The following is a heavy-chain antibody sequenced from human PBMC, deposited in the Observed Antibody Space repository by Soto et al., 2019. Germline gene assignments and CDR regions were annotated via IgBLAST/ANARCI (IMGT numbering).Heavy chain of an antibody. J-gene: IGHJ4*02. CDR1: GFTFSSYS. CDR3: ARDLFIPVATIYFDY. D-gene: IGHD5-12*01. Sequence: LSLTCAASGFTFSSYSMNWVRQAPGKGLEWVSYISSSSSTIYYADSVKGRFTISRDNAKNSLYLQMNSLRAEDTAVYYCARDLFIPVATIYFDYWGQGTLVTVSS. CDR2: ISSSSSTI. V-gene: IGHV3-48*01.